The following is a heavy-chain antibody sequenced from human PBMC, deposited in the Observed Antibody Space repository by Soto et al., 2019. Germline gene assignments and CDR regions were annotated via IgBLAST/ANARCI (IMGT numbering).Heavy chain of an antibody. CDR2: ISSSSSYI. CDR3: ARDQIGGFGAFDI. V-gene: IGHV3-21*01. CDR1: GFTFSSYS. Sequence: EVQLVESGGGLVKPGGSLRLSYAASGFTFSSYSMNWVRQAPGKGLEWVSSISSSSSYIYYADSVKGRFTISRDNAKNSLYLQMNSLRAEDTAVYYCARDQIGGFGAFDIWGQGTMVTVSS. J-gene: IGHJ3*02. D-gene: IGHD3-10*01.